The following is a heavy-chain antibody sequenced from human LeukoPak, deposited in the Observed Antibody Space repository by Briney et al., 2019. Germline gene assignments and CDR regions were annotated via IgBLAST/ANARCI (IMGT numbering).Heavy chain of an antibody. CDR1: GGSISSYY. D-gene: IGHD2-21*02. CDR3: ARVCGGDCYPGYYYYYGMDV. Sequence: PSETLSLTCTVSGGSISSYYWSWIRQPPGKGLEWIGYIYYSGSTNYNPSLKSRVTISVDTSKNQFSLKLSSVTAADTAVYYCARVCGGDCYPGYYYYYGMDVWGQGTTVTVSS. CDR2: IYYSGST. V-gene: IGHV4-59*01. J-gene: IGHJ6*02.